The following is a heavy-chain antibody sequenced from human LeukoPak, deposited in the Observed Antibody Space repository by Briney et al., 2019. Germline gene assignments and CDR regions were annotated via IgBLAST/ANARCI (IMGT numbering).Heavy chain of an antibody. D-gene: IGHD3-16*01. CDR3: ARGSIGDYVDYYY. J-gene: IGHJ4*02. V-gene: IGHV1-2*02. CDR1: GYSSTVAS. CDR2: INPNNGVT. Sequence: ASLKVSCKTPGYSSTVASIHWVPQAPGHGLERRGWINPNNGVTMDAQDLQGRVSMTRDTSIRTAYLEMTSLRSDGAAMFYCARGSIGDYVDYYYWGQGTLVTVSS.